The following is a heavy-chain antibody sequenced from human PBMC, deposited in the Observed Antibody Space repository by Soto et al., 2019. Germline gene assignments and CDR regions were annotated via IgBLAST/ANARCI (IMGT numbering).Heavy chain of an antibody. V-gene: IGHV1-3*04. CDR3: ARAISGYVT. Sequence: QVQLVQSGAEVKKPGASVKDSCKASGITSTTYAIHWVRQAPGQGLEWMGWINTGNGNTRYSQRFLGRGSLTTDTSASTASMDLSSLTSEDTAVYYCARAISGYVTWGQGTLITVSS. D-gene: IGHD5-12*01. CDR2: INTGNGNT. J-gene: IGHJ5*02. CDR1: GITSTTYA.